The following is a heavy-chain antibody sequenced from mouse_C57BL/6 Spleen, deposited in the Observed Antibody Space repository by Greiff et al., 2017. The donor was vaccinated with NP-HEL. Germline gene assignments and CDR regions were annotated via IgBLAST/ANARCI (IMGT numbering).Heavy chain of an antibody. J-gene: IGHJ2*01. CDR1: GYAFSSSW. CDR3: ARSLPVPFDY. Sequence: VQRVESGPELVKPGASVKISCKASGYAFSSSWMNWVKQRPGKGLEWIGRIYPGDGDTNYNGKFKGKATLTADKSSSTAYMQLSSLTSEDSAVYFCARSLPVPFDYWGQGTTLTVSS. V-gene: IGHV1-82*01. CDR2: IYPGDGDT.